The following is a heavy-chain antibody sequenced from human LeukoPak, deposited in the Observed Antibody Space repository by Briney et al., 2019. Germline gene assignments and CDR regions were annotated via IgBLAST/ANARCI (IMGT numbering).Heavy chain of an antibody. CDR3: ARATFSGYPYYFDY. V-gene: IGHV3-66*01. CDR1: GFTFSSNY. J-gene: IGHJ4*02. Sequence: GGSLSLSCAASGFTFSSNYMSWVRQAPGKGLEWVSVIYEGGYTYYADSVKGRFTISRDNSKNTLYLQMNSLRAEDTGVYFCARATFSGYPYYFDYWGQGTLVAVSS. CDR2: IYEGGYT. D-gene: IGHD3-22*01.